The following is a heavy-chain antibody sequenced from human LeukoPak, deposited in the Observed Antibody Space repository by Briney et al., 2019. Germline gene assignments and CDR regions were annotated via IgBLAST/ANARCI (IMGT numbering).Heavy chain of an antibody. Sequence: GASVKVSCKASGYTFTGYYMHWVRQAPGQGLEWMGWINPNSGGTNYAQKFQGRVTMTRDTSISTAYMALSRLRSDDTAVYYCARDNYYYDSSAPDYRGQGTLVTVSS. D-gene: IGHD3-22*01. CDR3: ARDNYYYDSSAPDY. CDR1: GYTFTGYY. J-gene: IGHJ4*02. V-gene: IGHV1-2*02. CDR2: INPNSGGT.